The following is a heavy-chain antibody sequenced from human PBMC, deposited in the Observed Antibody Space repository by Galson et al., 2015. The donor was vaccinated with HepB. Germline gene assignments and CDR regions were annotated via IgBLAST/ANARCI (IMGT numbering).Heavy chain of an antibody. CDR3: ARGFWSGYSNWFDP. CDR1: GFTFSDYF. V-gene: IGHV3-11*01. D-gene: IGHD3-3*01. J-gene: IGHJ5*02. CDR2: ISDSGGTI. Sequence: SLRLSCAASGFTFSDYFMSWIRQAPGKGLEWISYISDSGGTIYYADSVKGRFTISRDNAKNSVYLQMNILRAEDTAVYYCARGFWSGYSNWFDPWGQGTLVTASS.